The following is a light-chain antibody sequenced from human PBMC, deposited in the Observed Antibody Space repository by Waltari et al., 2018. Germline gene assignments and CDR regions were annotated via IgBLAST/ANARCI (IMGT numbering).Light chain of an antibody. CDR3: SSYAGSNNLL. CDR1: SSDVGGYNY. J-gene: IGLJ2*01. Sequence: QSALTQPPSASGSPGQSVTISCTGTSSDVGGYNYVSWYQQHPGKAPKVMIYEVNKRPSGAPDRFSGSKSGNTASLTVSGLQAEEEADYYCSSYAGSNNLLFGGGTKLTVL. CDR2: EVN. V-gene: IGLV2-8*01.